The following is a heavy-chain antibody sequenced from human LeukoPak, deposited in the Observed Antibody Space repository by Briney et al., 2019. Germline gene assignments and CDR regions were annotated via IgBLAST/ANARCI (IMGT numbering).Heavy chain of an antibody. D-gene: IGHD1-26*01. CDR2: IWYDGSNK. V-gene: IGHV3-33*01. CDR1: GFTFSSYG. J-gene: IGHJ6*03. Sequence: GGSLRLSCAASGFTFSSYGMHWVRQAPGKGLEWVAVIWYDGSNKYYADSVKGRFTISRDNSKNTLYLQMNSLRAEDTAVYYCARQAGSSGSSVRDHYYYYMDVWGKGTTVTVSS. CDR3: ARQAGSSGSSVRDHYYYYMDV.